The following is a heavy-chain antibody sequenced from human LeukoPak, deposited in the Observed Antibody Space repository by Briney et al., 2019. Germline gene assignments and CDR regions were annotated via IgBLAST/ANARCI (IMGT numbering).Heavy chain of an antibody. V-gene: IGHV4-34*01. CDR1: GGSFSGYY. D-gene: IGHD3-3*01. Sequence: SETLSLTCAVYGGSFSGYYWSWIRQPPGKGLEWIGEINHSGSTNYNPSLKSRVTISVDTSKNQFSLKLSSVTAADTAVYYCARGLDDFWSGYYFQHWGQGTLVTVSS. CDR3: ARGLDDFWSGYYFQH. CDR2: INHSGST. J-gene: IGHJ1*01.